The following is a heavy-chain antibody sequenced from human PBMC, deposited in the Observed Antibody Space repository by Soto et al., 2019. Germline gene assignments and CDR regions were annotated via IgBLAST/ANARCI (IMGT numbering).Heavy chain of an antibody. J-gene: IGHJ5*02. V-gene: IGHV4-34*01. CDR3: AIRITIFGVVRRESCWFDP. Sequence: PSATLSLTFAVHGRSCSCYYWSWVRQPPGEELEWIGEINHSGSTNYNPSLKSRVTISVDTSKNQFSLKLSSVTAADTAVYYCAIRITIFGVVRRESCWFDPWGQGTLVTVSS. CDR2: INHSGST. CDR1: GRSCSCYY. D-gene: IGHD3-3*01.